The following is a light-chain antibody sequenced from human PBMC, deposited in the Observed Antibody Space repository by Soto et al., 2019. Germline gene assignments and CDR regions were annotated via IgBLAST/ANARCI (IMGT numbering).Light chain of an antibody. V-gene: IGLV4-69*01. J-gene: IGLJ2*01. CDR1: SGHSNYA. CDR3: QTWGTGIQV. CDR2: LNSDGSH. Sequence: QPVLTQSPSASASLGASVKLTCTLSSGHSNYAIAWHQRQPEQGPRYLMKLNSDGSHSNGDGIPDRFSGSSSGTERYLTISSLQSEDEADYYCQTWGTGIQVFGGGTKLTAL.